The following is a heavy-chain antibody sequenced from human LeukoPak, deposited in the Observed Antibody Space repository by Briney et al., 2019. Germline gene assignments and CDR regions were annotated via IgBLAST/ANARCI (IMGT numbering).Heavy chain of an antibody. CDR2: ISGSGGST. V-gene: IGHV3-23*01. CDR1: GFTFSSYA. D-gene: IGHD6-13*01. Sequence: GGSLRLSCAASGFTFSSYAMSWVRQAPGKGLEWVSAISGSGGSTYYADSVKGRFTISRDNSKNTLYLQMNSLRAEDTAVYYCARDYQYSSSPTTFDIWGQGTMVTVSS. CDR3: ARDYQYSSSPTTFDI. J-gene: IGHJ3*02.